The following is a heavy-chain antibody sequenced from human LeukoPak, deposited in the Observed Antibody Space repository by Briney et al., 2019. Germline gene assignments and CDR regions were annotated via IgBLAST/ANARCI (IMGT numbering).Heavy chain of an antibody. CDR2: IIPILGIA. CDR1: GGTFSSYA. D-gene: IGHD3-16*02. J-gene: IGHJ4*02. V-gene: IGHV1-69*04. Sequence: ASVKVSCKASGGTFSSYAISWVRQAPGQGLEWMGRIIPILGIASYAQKFQGRVTITADKSTSTAYMELSSLRSEDTAVYYCARDQRIMITFGGVIASPSPPGDYWGQGTLVTVSS. CDR3: ARDQRIMITFGGVIASPSPPGDY.